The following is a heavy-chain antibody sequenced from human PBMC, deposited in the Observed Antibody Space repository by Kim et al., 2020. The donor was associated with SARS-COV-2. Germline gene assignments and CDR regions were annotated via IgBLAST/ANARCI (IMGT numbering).Heavy chain of an antibody. D-gene: IGHD6-6*01. CDR3: ARAFENSTSDAYDI. Sequence: GGSLRLSCEASGFIFSTFGMHWVRQAPGKGLEWVAVIWFGEKSKYYADYVKGRFTISRDNSKNTVYLQMNSLRAEDTAVYYCARAFENSTSDAYDIWGQG. J-gene: IGHJ3*02. V-gene: IGHV3-33*01. CDR1: GFIFSTFG. CDR2: IWFGEKSK.